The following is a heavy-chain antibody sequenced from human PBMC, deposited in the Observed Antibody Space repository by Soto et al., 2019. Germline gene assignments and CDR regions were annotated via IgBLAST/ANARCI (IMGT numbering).Heavy chain of an antibody. D-gene: IGHD3-3*01. V-gene: IGHV5-10-1*01. CDR3: ARPSAADYYGMDV. CDR1: EYSFTSYW. CDR2: IDPSDSYT. J-gene: IGHJ6*02. Sequence: QGEPLKISCKGSEYSFTSYWISWVRQMPGKGLEWMGRIDPSDSYTNYSPSFQGHVTISADKSISTAYLQWSSLKASDTAMYYCARPSAADYYGMDVWGQGTTVTVSS.